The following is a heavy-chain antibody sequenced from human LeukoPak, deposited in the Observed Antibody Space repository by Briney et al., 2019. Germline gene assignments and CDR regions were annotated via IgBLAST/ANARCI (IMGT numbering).Heavy chain of an antibody. CDR1: GYTFTSYG. J-gene: IGHJ5*02. CDR2: INPNSGGT. CDR3: ARGTYYYDSSGYRGGWFDP. V-gene: IGHV1-2*02. D-gene: IGHD3-22*01. Sequence: ASVKVSCKASGYTFTSYGISWVRQAPGQGLEWMGWINPNSGGTNYAQKFQGRVTMTRDTSISTAYMELSRLRSDDTAVYYCARGTYYYDSSGYRGGWFDPWGQGTLVTVSS.